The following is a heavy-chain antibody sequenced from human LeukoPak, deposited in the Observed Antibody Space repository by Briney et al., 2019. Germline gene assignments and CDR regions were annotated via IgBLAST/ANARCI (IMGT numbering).Heavy chain of an antibody. CDR2: ISAYNGNA. V-gene: IGHV1-18*01. CDR1: GYTFTSYG. D-gene: IGHD2-15*01. J-gene: IGHJ4*02. Sequence: ASVKVSCKASGYTFTSYGISWVRQAPGQGLEWMGWISAYNGNANYAQKLQGRVTMTTDTSTSTAYMELRSLRSDDTAVYYCARGRHPVVSYYFDYWGQGTLVTVSS. CDR3: ARGRHPVVSYYFDY.